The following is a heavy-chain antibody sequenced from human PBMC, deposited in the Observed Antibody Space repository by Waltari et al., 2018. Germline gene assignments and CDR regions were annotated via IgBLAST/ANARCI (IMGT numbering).Heavy chain of an antibody. J-gene: IGHJ4*02. V-gene: IGHV3-30*04. CDR2: ISYDGRNK. D-gene: IGHD2-2*01. CDR1: GFTFGSFA. Sequence: QVQLVESGGGVVRPGRSLRLSCAASGFTFGSFAMNWVRQAPGKGLEWVTIISYDGRNKYYADSVKGQFTISRDNSKNTLYLEMNSLTAEDTAMYYCARTYCDRTCCYGTDYWGQGTLVTVSS. CDR3: ARTYCDRTCCYGTDY.